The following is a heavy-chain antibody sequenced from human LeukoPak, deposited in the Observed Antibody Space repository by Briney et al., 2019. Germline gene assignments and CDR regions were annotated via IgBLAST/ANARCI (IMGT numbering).Heavy chain of an antibody. CDR3: VRDRYELDDAFDI. J-gene: IGHJ3*02. Sequence: SQTLSLTCAVSGGSISSGGYSWSWIRQPPGKGLEWIGYIYHSGSTYYNPSLKSRVTISVDRSKNQFSLKLSSVTAADTAVYYCVRDRYELDDAFDIWGQGTMVTVSS. V-gene: IGHV4-30-2*01. CDR1: GGSISSGGYS. D-gene: IGHD1-14*01. CDR2: IYHSGST.